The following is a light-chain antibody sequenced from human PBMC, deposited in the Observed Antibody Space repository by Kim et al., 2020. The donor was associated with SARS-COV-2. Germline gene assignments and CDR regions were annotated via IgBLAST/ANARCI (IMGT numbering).Light chain of an antibody. CDR3: QQYVSSPRT. J-gene: IGKJ1*01. CDR2: GAS. CDR1: PSVSSSY. V-gene: IGKV3-20*01. Sequence: ESVLTLSPGTLSLSPGGRATLSCRSSPSVSSSYLAWCQQKPGQAPRLLLYGASSRTTGIPDRFSGSGSGTDFTLTISRLEPDDFAVYYCQQYVSSPRTFGEGTKVDIK.